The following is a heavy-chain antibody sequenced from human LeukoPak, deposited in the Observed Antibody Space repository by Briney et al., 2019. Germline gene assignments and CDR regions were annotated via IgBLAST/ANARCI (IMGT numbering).Heavy chain of an antibody. D-gene: IGHD1-1*01. Sequence: SVKVSCKASEVTFRSYGISWVRQAPGQGPEWLGTVLPFLRTSNYPQKFLGRVTITADKATTTAYMELINLRSDDTAVYYCARDWNERRGVHLDYWGQGTLVTVSS. CDR1: EVTFRSYG. J-gene: IGHJ4*02. CDR3: ARDWNERRGVHLDY. V-gene: IGHV1-69*04. CDR2: VLPFLRTS.